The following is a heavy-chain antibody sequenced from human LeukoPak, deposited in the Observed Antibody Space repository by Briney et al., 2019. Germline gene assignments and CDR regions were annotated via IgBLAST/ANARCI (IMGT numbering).Heavy chain of an antibody. CDR2: IYYSGST. CDR1: GGSISSYY. V-gene: IGHV4-59*01. D-gene: IGHD6-19*01. J-gene: IGHJ4*02. CDR3: ARDSGQWLGYFDY. Sequence: SETLSLTCTVSGGSISSYYWSWLRQPPGKGLEWIGYIYYSGSTNYNPSLKSRVTISVDTSKNQFSLKLSSVTAADTAVYYCARDSGQWLGYFDYWGQGTLVTVSS.